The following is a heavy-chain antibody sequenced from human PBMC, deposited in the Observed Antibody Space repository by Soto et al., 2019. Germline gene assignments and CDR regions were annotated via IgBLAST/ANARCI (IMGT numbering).Heavy chain of an antibody. CDR1: XXXXXXXA. CDR2: ISGSGGYT. CDR3: AKWTVVVVAATRGGYFDY. D-gene: IGHD2-15*01. J-gene: IGHJ4*02. V-gene: IGHV3-23*01. Sequence: EXQLLESGGGXXXXGGXXXXXCXASXXXXXXXAMSXXXXXXGXGLEWVSVISGSGGYTYYADSVKGRFTISRDNSKNTLYLQMNSLRAEDTAVYYCAKWTVVVVAATRGGYFDYWGQGTLVTVSS.